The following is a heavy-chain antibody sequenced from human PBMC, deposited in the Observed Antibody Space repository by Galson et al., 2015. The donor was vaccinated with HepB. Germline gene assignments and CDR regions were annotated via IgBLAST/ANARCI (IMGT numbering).Heavy chain of an antibody. J-gene: IGHJ4*02. D-gene: IGHD2/OR15-2a*01. CDR3: ARDTPGTFDGDY. Sequence: SVKVSCKASGYAFTSYAIIWVRQAPGQGLDWLGWIAAYNGNTFYAQKFQGRVTMTTDTSSSTAYMELKSLRSDDTAIYYCARDTPGTFDGDYWGQGTLITVSS. V-gene: IGHV1-18*04. CDR2: IAAYNGNT. CDR1: GYAFTSYA.